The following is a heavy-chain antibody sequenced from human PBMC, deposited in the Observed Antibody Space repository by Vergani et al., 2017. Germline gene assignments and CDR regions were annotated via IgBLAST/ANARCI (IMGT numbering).Heavy chain of an antibody. Sequence: QVQLVQSGAEVKKPGSSVKVSCKASGGTFSSYAISWVRQAPGKGLEWMGGFDPEDGETIYAQKFQGRVTMTEDTSTDTAYMELSSLRSEDTAVYYCARAPAGNHYYYYMDVWGKGTTVTVSS. CDR2: FDPEDGET. CDR1: GGTFSSYA. CDR3: ARAPAGNHYYYYMDV. D-gene: IGHD4-23*01. V-gene: IGHV1-24*01. J-gene: IGHJ6*03.